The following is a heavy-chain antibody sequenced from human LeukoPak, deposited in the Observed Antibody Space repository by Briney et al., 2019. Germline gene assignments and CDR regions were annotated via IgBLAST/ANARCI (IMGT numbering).Heavy chain of an antibody. CDR1: GFTFSSYA. J-gene: IGHJ4*02. D-gene: IGHD3-10*01. V-gene: IGHV3-23*01. Sequence: GGSLRLSCAASGFTFSSYAMSWVRQAPGKGLEWVSGISVSGGNTYSADSVRGRFTIPRDNSKNTLYLQMNSLRAEETAVYYCAKVGSGRGDFDYWGQGTLVTVSS. CDR3: AKVGSGRGDFDY. CDR2: ISVSGGNT.